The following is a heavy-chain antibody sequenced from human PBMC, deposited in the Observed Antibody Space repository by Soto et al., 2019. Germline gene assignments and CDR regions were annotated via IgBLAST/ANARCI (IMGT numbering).Heavy chain of an antibody. CDR2: ISAYNGNT. J-gene: IGHJ4*02. CDR1: GYPFTSYG. V-gene: IGHV1-18*04. CDR3: ARGGAVVVPDLGYSSSWPQEY. D-gene: IGHD6-13*01. Sequence: GXAVKVSYKASGYPFTSYGIIWVRQAPGQGLEWMGWISAYNGNTNYAQKLQGRVTMTTDTSTSTAYMELRSLRSDDTAVYYCARGGAVVVPDLGYSSSWPQEYWGQGTLVTVSS.